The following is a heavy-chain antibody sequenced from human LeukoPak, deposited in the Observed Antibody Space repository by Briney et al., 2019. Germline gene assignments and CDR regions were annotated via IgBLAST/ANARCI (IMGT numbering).Heavy chain of an antibody. J-gene: IGHJ3*02. V-gene: IGHV3-9*01. CDR2: ISWNSGSI. D-gene: IGHD1-26*01. Sequence: GGSLRLSCAASGFTFSSYEMNWVRQAPGKGLEWVSGISWNSGSIGYADSVKGRFTISRDNAKNSLYLQMNSLRAEDTALYYCAKDIRVGDTPDAFDIWGQGTMVTVSS. CDR3: AKDIRVGDTPDAFDI. CDR1: GFTFSSYE.